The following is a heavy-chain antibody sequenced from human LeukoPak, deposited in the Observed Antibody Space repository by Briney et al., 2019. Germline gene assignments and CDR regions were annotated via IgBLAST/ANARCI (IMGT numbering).Heavy chain of an antibody. CDR1: GGTFSSYA. CDR3: ARDWYDYYDSSGYAGFDP. D-gene: IGHD3-22*01. CDR2: IIPIFGTA. J-gene: IGHJ5*02. Sequence: SVKVSCKASGGTFSSYAISWVRQAPGQGLEWMGGIIPIFGTANYAQKFQGRVTITADESTSTAYMELSSLRSDDTAVYYCARDWYDYYDSSGYAGFDPWGQGTLVTVSS. V-gene: IGHV1-69*13.